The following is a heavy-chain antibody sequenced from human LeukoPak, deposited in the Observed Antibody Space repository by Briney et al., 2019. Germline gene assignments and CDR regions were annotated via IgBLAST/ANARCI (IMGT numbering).Heavy chain of an antibody. CDR3: AREGGQWLALDY. D-gene: IGHD6-19*01. CDR1: GGSISSSSYY. CDR2: IYYSGST. V-gene: IGHV4-39*07. J-gene: IGHJ4*02. Sequence: SETLSLTCTVSGGSISSSSYYWGWVRQPPGKGLEWIGSIYYSGSTYYNPSLKSRVTISVDKSKNQFSLKLSSVTAADTAVYYCAREGGQWLALDYWGQGTLVTVSS.